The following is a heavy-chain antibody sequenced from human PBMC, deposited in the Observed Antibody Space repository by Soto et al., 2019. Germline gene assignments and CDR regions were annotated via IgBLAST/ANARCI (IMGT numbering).Heavy chain of an antibody. CDR2: INPSGGST. Sequence: QVQLVQSGAEVKKPGASVKVSCKASGYTFTSYYMHRVRQAPGQGLEWMGIINPSGGSTSYAQKFQGRVTMTRDTSTSTAYMELSRLRSEDTAVYYCARAGYCSGGRCYPFFDYWGQGTLVTVSS. V-gene: IGHV1-46*03. CDR1: GYTFTSYY. J-gene: IGHJ4*02. D-gene: IGHD2-15*01. CDR3: ARAGYCSGGRCYPFFDY.